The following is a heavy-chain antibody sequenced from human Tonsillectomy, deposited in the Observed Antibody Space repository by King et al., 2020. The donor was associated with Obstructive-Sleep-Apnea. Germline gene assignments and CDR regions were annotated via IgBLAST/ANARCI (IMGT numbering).Heavy chain of an antibody. CDR3: AKDRGVAKPPWLRLSYFDS. CDR1: GFTFSNYA. CDR2: IGWSGGST. Sequence: VQLVESGGGLVQPGGSLRLSCAASGFTFSNYAMSWVRQAPGKGLEWVSAIGWSGGSTYYADSVKGQFTISRDNSKNTLYLQLNSLRAEDTAIYYCAKDRGVAKPPWLRLSYFDSWGQGTLVTVSS. V-gene: IGHV3-23*04. J-gene: IGHJ4*02. D-gene: IGHD3-9*01.